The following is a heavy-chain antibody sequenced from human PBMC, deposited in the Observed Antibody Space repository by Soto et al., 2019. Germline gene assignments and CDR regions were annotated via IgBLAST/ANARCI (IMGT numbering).Heavy chain of an antibody. D-gene: IGHD2-21*01. CDR1: GFTVSSNC. J-gene: IGHJ6*02. V-gene: IGHV3-66*01. CDR2: IYSGGST. Sequence: GGSLRLSCAASGFTVSSNCMSWVRQAPGKGLEWVSVIYSGGSTYYADSVEGRFTTSRDNAKNSLYLQMNSLRAEDTAVYYCARDPSYFAGLDVWGQGTTVTVSS. CDR3: ARDPSYFAGLDV.